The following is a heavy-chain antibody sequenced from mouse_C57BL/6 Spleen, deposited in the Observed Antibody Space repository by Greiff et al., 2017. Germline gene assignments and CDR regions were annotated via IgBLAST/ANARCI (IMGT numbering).Heavy chain of an antibody. CDR1: GFTFSDYY. J-gene: IGHJ2*01. V-gene: IGHV5-12*01. D-gene: IGHD2-3*01. CDR3: ARLNDGYYGDY. Sequence: EVMLVESGGGLVQPGGSLKLSCAASGFTFSDYYMYWVRQTPEQRLEWVAYISNGGGSTYYPDTVKGRFTVSRDNAKNTLYLQMSRLKAEDTAMYYCARLNDGYYGDYWGQGTTLTVSS. CDR2: ISNGGGST.